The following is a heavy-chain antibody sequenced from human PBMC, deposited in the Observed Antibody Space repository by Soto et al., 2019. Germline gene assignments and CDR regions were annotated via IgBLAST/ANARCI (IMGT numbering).Heavy chain of an antibody. CDR2: ISYDGSNK. J-gene: IGHJ6*02. V-gene: IGHV3-30*18. CDR1: GFTFSSYG. CDR3: AKDDYGPYYYYYYGMDV. Sequence: GGSLRLSCAASGFTFSSYGMHWVRQAPGKGLEWVAVISYDGSNKYYADSVKGRFTISRDNSKNTLYLQMNSLRAEDTAVYYCAKDDYGPYYYYYYGMDVWGQGTTVTASS. D-gene: IGHD3-16*01.